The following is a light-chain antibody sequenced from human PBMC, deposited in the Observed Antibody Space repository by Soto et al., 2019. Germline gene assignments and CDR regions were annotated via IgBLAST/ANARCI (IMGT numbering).Light chain of an antibody. CDR3: QQDGSSPWT. CDR2: GAS. V-gene: IGKV3-20*01. Sequence: EIVLTQSPGTLSLSPGERDTLSCRASQSVSSSYLAWYQQKPGQAPRLLIYGASSRATGIPDRFSGSGSGTDFTLTISRPEPEDFAVYYCQQDGSSPWTFGQGTKVEIK. J-gene: IGKJ1*01. CDR1: QSVSSSY.